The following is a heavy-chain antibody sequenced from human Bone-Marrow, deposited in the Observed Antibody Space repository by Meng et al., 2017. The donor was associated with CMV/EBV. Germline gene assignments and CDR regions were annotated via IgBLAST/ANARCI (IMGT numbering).Heavy chain of an antibody. Sequence: FTFGSYAGSWVRQAPGKGLEWVLARSGSGGSTYYAASVKGRFTISRDDSKNTLYLQMNSLIAEDTAVYYCAKDSRSSSWYLDNWFDPWGQGTLVTVSS. CDR3: AKDSRSSSWYLDNWFDP. CDR1: FTFGSYA. CDR2: RSGSGGST. V-gene: IGHV3-23*01. J-gene: IGHJ5*02. D-gene: IGHD6-13*01.